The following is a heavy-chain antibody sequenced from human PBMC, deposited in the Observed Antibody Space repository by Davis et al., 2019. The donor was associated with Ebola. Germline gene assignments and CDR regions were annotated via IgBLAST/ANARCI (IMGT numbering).Heavy chain of an antibody. Sequence: GGSLRLSCAASGFTFSSYAMSWVRQAPGKGLEWVSGISGSGGTTHYADSVKGRFTISRDNSKNTLYLHMISLRAEDTAVYYCASEDCSGGSCYSDYYYYGMDVWGQGTTVTVSS. D-gene: IGHD2-15*01. J-gene: IGHJ6*02. CDR1: GFTFSSYA. CDR2: ISGSGGTT. CDR3: ASEDCSGGSCYSDYYYYGMDV. V-gene: IGHV3-23*01.